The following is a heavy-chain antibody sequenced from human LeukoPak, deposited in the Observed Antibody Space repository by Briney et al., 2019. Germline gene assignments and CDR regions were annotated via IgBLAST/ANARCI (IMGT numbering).Heavy chain of an antibody. Sequence: EASMKVSCKASGGTFSSYAISWVRQAPGQGLEWMGWIIPILGIANYAQKFQGRVTITADKSTSTAYMELSSLRSEDTAVYYCARALTMVRGVMAFDPWGQGTLVTVSS. D-gene: IGHD3-10*01. J-gene: IGHJ5*02. V-gene: IGHV1-69*04. CDR2: IIPILGIA. CDR3: ARALTMVRGVMAFDP. CDR1: GGTFSSYA.